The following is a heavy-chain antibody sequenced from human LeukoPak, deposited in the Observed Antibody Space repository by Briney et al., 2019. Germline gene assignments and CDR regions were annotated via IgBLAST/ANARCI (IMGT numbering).Heavy chain of an antibody. D-gene: IGHD3-10*01. Sequence: SETLSLTCTVSGGSISSGDYFWGWIRRHPGKGLEWIGYIYYSGSTYYNPSLKSRVTISVDTSKNQFSLMLNSVTAADTAMYYCARRGTGRWFDPWGQGTLVTVSS. CDR3: ARRGTGRWFDP. CDR2: IYYSGST. J-gene: IGHJ5*02. CDR1: GGSISSGDYF. V-gene: IGHV4-31*03.